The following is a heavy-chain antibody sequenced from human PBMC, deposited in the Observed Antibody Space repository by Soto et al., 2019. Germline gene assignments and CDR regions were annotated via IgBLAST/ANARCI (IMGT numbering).Heavy chain of an antibody. CDR1: GLTISGKKY. CDR3: ASGAAFYYDTSRY. CDR2: LYDVDGS. J-gene: IGHJ4*02. V-gene: IGHV3-66*02. Sequence: DVQLVESGGGLIQPGESLRLSCAAFGLTISGKKYVAWVRQAPGKGLEWVSALYDVDGSFYADSVKGRFTISRDTSKSTLYLQMTSLRPEDTAVYYCASGAAFYYDTSRYWGQGTLVTVSS. D-gene: IGHD3-22*01.